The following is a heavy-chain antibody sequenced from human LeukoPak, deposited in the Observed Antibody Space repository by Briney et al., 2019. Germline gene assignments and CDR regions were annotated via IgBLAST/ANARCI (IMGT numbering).Heavy chain of an antibody. D-gene: IGHD7-27*01. CDR3: ARLKLGGIFGF. CDR2: IYYSGST. Sequence: SETLSLTCTVSGGSISSSSYSWGWIRQPPGKGLEWIGSIYYSGSTYYNPSLKSRVTISVDTSKNQFSLKLSSVTAADTAVYYCARLKLGGIFGFWGQGTLVTVSS. CDR1: GGSISSSSYS. V-gene: IGHV4-39*01. J-gene: IGHJ4*02.